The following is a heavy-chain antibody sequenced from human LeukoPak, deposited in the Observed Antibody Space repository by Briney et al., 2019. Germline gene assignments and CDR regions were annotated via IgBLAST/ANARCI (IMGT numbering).Heavy chain of an antibody. V-gene: IGHV3-48*04. D-gene: IGHD1-26*01. Sequence: SPESLTPSCAVSAFSFSSYSMNWVRQPPGEGLEWVGYISSSGSTIYYADSVKGRSTISRDHAKNSLCLQVNCLRAEDTAVYYCARSIVGATGDYWGEGTLVTPSS. J-gene: IGHJ4*02. CDR2: ISSSGSTI. CDR1: AFSFSSYS. CDR3: ARSIVGATGDY.